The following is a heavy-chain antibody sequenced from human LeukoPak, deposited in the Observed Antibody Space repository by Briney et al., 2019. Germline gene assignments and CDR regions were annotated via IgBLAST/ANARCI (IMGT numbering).Heavy chain of an antibody. D-gene: IGHD1-26*01. J-gene: IGHJ4*02. V-gene: IGHV3-23*01. Sequence: GGSLRLSCAASGFTFSSYSMNWVRQAPGKGLEWVSSVSNSGGNTYYADSVKGRFTISRDNSKNTLYLQMNSLRAEDTAIYYCARTGDIVGATRYFDYWGQGTLVTVSS. CDR2: VSNSGGNT. CDR1: GFTFSSYS. CDR3: ARTGDIVGATRYFDY.